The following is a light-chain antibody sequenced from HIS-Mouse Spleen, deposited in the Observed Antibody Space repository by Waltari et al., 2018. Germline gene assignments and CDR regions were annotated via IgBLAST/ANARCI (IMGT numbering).Light chain of an antibody. J-gene: IGLJ2*01. CDR1: SLRSYY. CDR3: NSRDSSGNHLV. CDR2: GKN. V-gene: IGLV3-19*01. Sequence: SSELTQDPAVSVALGQTVRITCQGASLRSYYASWYQQKPGQAPVLVIYGKNNRPSGIPDRFSGSSSGNTASLTITGAQAEDVADYYCNSRDSSGNHLVFGGGTKLTVL.